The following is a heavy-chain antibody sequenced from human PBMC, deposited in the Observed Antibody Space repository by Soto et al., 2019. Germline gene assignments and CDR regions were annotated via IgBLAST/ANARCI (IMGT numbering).Heavy chain of an antibody. CDR3: AKDRRIQVSWSGMDV. D-gene: IGHD1-26*01. CDR2: ISYDGSNK. CDR1: GFTFSSYG. V-gene: IGHV3-30*18. Sequence: QVQLVESGGGVVQPGRSLRLSCAASGFTFSSYGMHWVRQAPGKGLEWVAVISYDGSNKYYADSVKGRFTISRDNSKNTLYLQMNSLRADDTAVYYCAKDRRIQVSWSGMDVWGQGTTVTVSS. J-gene: IGHJ6*02.